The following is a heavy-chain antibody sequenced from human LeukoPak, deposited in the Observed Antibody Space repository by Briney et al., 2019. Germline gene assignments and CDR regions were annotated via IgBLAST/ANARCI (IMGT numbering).Heavy chain of an antibody. Sequence: GRSLRLSCATSGFIFSPYGMHWVRQAPGKGLEWVAVISFDGTNKYYQDSVKGRFTISRDNSKNTLYLQMNSLRAEDTAVYYCAKDYWGQGTLVTVSS. CDR1: GFIFSPYG. V-gene: IGHV3-30*18. CDR3: AKDY. CDR2: ISFDGTNK. J-gene: IGHJ4*02.